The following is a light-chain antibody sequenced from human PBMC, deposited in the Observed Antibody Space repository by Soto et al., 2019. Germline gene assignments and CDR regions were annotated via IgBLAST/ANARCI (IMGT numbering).Light chain of an antibody. Sequence: QSVLTQPPSVTAAPGQRVTISCTGSNSNIGAGFDVHWYQQFPGRAPKLLIYGTSNRPSGVPDRFSGSKSGTSASLAITGLQADDEADYYCQSYDRIVVGLLFGVGTKLTVL. J-gene: IGLJ2*01. CDR3: QSYDRIVVGLL. V-gene: IGLV1-40*01. CDR2: GTS. CDR1: NSNIGAGFD.